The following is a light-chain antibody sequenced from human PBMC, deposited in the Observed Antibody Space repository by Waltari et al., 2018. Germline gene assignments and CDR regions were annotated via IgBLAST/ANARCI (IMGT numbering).Light chain of an antibody. V-gene: IGKV1-39*01. CDR3: QQSFSTPYT. CDR1: QNIYNY. CDR2: GAS. J-gene: IGKJ2*01. Sequence: DIQMTQSPSSLSAFVGDRVTITCRTSQNIYNYLNWYQQKPGKAPKLLIQGASTLQGGVPSRFSGSGSGTDFTLIISTLQVEDFAVYFCQQSFSTPYTFGQGTRLEIK.